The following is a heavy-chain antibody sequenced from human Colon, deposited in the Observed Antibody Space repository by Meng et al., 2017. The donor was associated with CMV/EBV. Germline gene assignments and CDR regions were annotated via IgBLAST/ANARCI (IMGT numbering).Heavy chain of an antibody. CDR3: VRPRERGDFWTGYPAYYFHS. CDR2: ISWSGAST. D-gene: IGHD3/OR15-3a*01. CDR1: GFIFDDYG. J-gene: IGHJ4*02. V-gene: IGHV3-20*04. Sequence: GESLKISCVASGFIFDDYGMTWVRQLPGKGLQWVAGISWSGASTTYASSVEGRFIISRDNAKNSLFLQMNSLTPEDTAFYYCVRPRERGDFWTGYPAYYFHSWGQGTLVTVSS.